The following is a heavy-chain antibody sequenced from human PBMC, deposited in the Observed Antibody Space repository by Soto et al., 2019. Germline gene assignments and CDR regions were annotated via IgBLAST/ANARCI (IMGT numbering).Heavy chain of an antibody. V-gene: IGHV1-2*04. J-gene: IGHJ3*02. CDR1: GYTFTGYY. D-gene: IGHD7-27*01. CDR3: ARVPLPNWGNGGAFDI. Sequence: ASVKVSCKASGYTFTGYYMHWVRQAPGQGLGWMGWINPNSGGTNYAQKFQGWVTMTRDTSISTAYMELSRLRSDDTAVYYCARVPLPNWGNGGAFDIWGQGTMVTVSS. CDR2: INPNSGGT.